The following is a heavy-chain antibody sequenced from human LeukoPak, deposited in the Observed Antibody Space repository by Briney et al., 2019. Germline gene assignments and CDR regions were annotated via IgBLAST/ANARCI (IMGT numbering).Heavy chain of an antibody. CDR2: INHSGST. V-gene: IGHV4-34*01. CDR1: DDSFSSHY. CDR3: ARGGRMGAIDY. Sequence: SETLSLTCAVSDDSFSSHYWTWIRQPPGKGLEWIGEINHSGSTNYNPSLKGRVTISVDTSKNQFSLKLSSVTAADTAVYYCARGGRMGAIDYWGQGTLVTVSS. D-gene: IGHD1-26*01. J-gene: IGHJ4*02.